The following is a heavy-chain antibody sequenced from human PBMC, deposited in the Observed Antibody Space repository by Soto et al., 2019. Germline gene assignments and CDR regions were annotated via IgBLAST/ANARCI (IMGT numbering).Heavy chain of an antibody. J-gene: IGHJ4*02. V-gene: IGHV3-74*01. CDR3: ARRFTYGNFDYFDY. D-gene: IGHD3-10*01. CDR1: GFTFSSHW. CDR2: IDSGGRTT. Sequence: EVQLVESGGGLVQTGGSLRLSCAASGFTFSSHWMHWFRQAPGKGLVWVSRIDSGGRTTTYADSVKGRFTISRDNAKNTLYLQMNGLRAEDTALYYCARRFTYGNFDYFDYWGQGTQVTVSS.